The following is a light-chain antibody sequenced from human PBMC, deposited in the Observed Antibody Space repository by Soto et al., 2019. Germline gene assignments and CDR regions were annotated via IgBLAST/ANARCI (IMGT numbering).Light chain of an antibody. J-gene: IGLJ1*01. CDR1: SSDVGGYNY. CDR3: SSYAGSNNFV. V-gene: IGLV2-8*01. Sequence: QSALTQPPSASGSPGQSVTISCTGTSSDVGGYNYVSWYQQQPGKAPKLMIYEVSKRPSGAPDRFSGSKSGNTASLTVSGLQAADEADYYCSSYAGSNNFVFGTGTKLTVL. CDR2: EVS.